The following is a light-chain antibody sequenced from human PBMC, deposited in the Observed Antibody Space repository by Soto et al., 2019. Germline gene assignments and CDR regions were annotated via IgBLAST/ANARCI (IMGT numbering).Light chain of an antibody. J-gene: IGLJ7*01. CDR3: GSYGGSYNLV. CDR2: DVN. CDR1: RSDVGGYHY. Sequence: QSALTQPRSVSGSPGQSVSISCTGTRSDVGGYHYVSWYQHHQGKAPELIIHDVNKRPSGVPDRFSGSKSGNTTSLTISGPKAEDEAEYHCGSYGGSYNLVFGGGTQLTVL. V-gene: IGLV2-11*01.